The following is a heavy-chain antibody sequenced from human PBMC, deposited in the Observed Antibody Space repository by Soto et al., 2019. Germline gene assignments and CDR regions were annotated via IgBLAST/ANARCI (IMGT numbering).Heavy chain of an antibody. CDR2: ISWDSGSI. CDR1: GFRFDDYA. D-gene: IGHD3-9*01. J-gene: IGHJ4*02. CDR3: VKDMSRYFDWLLCPDY. V-gene: IGHV3-9*01. Sequence: GGSLRLSCAASGFRFDDYAMHWVRQAPGKGLEWVSGISWDSGSIVYAESVKGRFTISRDNAKNSLYLRMNSLRPEDTALYYCVKDMSRYFDWLLCPDYWGQGTLVTVSS.